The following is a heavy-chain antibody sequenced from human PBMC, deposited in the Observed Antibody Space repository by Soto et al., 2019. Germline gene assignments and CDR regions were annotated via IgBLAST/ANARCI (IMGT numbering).Heavy chain of an antibody. CDR2: INHSGST. D-gene: IGHD3-3*01. CDR3: ARERKSITIFGVVNRTNWFDP. J-gene: IGHJ5*02. CDR1: GGSFSGYY. Sequence: SETLSLTCAVYGGSFSGYYWSWIRQPPGKGLEWIGEINHSGSTNYNPSLKSRVTISVDTSKNQFSLKLSSVTAADTAVYYCARERKSITIFGVVNRTNWFDPWGQGTLVTVS. V-gene: IGHV4-34*01.